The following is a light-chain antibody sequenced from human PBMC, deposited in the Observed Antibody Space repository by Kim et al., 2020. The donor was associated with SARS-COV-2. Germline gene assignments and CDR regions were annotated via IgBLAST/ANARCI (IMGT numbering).Light chain of an antibody. CDR3: CSYAGSGTWV. CDR2: EVS. CDR1: SSDVGSYNL. V-gene: IGLV2-23*02. Sequence: GQSITISCTGTSSDVGSYNLGSWYQQHPGKAPKLMIYEVSKRPSRVSSRFCGSKSGNPASLAIAGLQPGDEADYSCCSYAGSGTWVFGGGTQLTVL. J-gene: IGLJ3*02.